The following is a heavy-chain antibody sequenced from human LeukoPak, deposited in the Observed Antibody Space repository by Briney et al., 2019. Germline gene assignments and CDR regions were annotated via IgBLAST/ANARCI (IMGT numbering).Heavy chain of an antibody. CDR3: ARGGGSYGDFSFDY. CDR1: GGSISSSSYY. V-gene: IGHV4-39*01. J-gene: IGHJ4*02. D-gene: IGHD4-17*01. Sequence: SETLSLTCTVSGGSISSSSYYWGWIRQPPGKGLEWIGIIYYSGSTYYNPSLKSRVTISVDTSKNQFSLKLSSVTAADTAVYYCARGGGSYGDFSFDYWGQGTLVTVSS. CDR2: IYYSGST.